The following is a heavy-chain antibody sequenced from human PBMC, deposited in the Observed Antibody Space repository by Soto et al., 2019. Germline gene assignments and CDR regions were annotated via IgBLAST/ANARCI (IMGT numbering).Heavy chain of an antibody. CDR2: IYSGGST. Sequence: PGGSLRLSCAASGFTVSSNYMSWVRQAPGKGLEWVSVIYSGGSTYYADSVKGRFTISRDNSKNTLYLQMNGLRAEDTAVYYCARVREAAAADHDAFDIWGQGTMVTVSS. CDR1: GFTVSSNY. V-gene: IGHV3-53*01. J-gene: IGHJ3*02. CDR3: ARVREAAAADHDAFDI. D-gene: IGHD6-13*01.